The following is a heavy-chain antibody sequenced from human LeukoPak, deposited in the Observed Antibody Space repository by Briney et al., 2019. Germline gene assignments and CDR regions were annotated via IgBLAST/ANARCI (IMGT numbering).Heavy chain of an antibody. D-gene: IGHD3-22*01. CDR3: ARGDYYDSSGYSLSY. CDR2: ISSSSSYI. Sequence: PGGSLRLSCAASGFTFSSYSMNWVRQAPGEGLEWVSSISSSSSYIYYADSVKGRFTISRDNAKNSLYLQMNSLRAEDTAVYYCARGDYYDSSGYSLSYWGQGTLVTVSS. J-gene: IGHJ4*02. CDR1: GFTFSSYS. V-gene: IGHV3-21*01.